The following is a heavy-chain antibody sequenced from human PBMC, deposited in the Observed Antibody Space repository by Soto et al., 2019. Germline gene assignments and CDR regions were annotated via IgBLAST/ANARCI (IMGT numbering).Heavy chain of an antibody. CDR3: ARVNILTSYGMDV. CDR2: INHSGST. V-gene: IGHV4-34*01. Sequence: PSETLSLTCAVYGGSFSGYYWSWIRQPPGKGLEWIGEINHSGSTNYNPSLKSRVTISVDTSKNQFSLKLSSVTAADTAVYYCARVNILTSYGMDVWGQGTTVTVSS. D-gene: IGHD3-9*01. CDR1: GGSFSGYY. J-gene: IGHJ6*02.